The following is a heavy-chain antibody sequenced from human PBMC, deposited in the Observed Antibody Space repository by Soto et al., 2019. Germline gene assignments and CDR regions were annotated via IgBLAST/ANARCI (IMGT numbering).Heavy chain of an antibody. J-gene: IGHJ4*02. CDR1: VGAISSDNYY. CDR3: ARVGWFGELLGGDS. Sequence: QVQLQESGPGLVKPSQTLSLTCTVSVGAISSDNYYWSWISQPPGNGLEWLGYIFYSGPTYHNPSLKSRVTITVDTSKSQFSLNPSSVTAAATAVYYCARVGWFGELLGGDSWGQGTLVTVSS. D-gene: IGHD3-10*01. CDR2: IFYSGPT. V-gene: IGHV4-30-4*01.